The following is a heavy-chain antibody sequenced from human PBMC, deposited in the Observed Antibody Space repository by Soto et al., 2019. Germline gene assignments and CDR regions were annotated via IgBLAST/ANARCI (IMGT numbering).Heavy chain of an antibody. D-gene: IGHD6-6*01. Sequence: SETLSLTCAVYGGSFSGYYWSWIRQPPGKGLEWIGEINHSGSTNYNPALKSRVTISVDTSKNQFSLKLSSVTAADTAVYYCARGLEASSSSQINWFDPWGQGTLVTVSS. J-gene: IGHJ5*02. V-gene: IGHV4-34*01. CDR2: INHSGST. CDR3: ARGLEASSSSQINWFDP. CDR1: GGSFSGYY.